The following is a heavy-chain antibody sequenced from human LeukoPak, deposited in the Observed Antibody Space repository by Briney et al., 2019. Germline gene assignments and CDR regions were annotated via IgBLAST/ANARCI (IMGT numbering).Heavy chain of an antibody. CDR2: IYYSGST. Sequence: NPSETLSLTCTVSGDSISSYYWSWIRQPPGKGLEWIGYIYYSGSTNYNPSLKSRVTISVDTSKNQFSLKLSSVTAADTAVYYCARSDYDTSKFDLWGRGTLVTVSS. V-gene: IGHV4-59*01. CDR3: ARSDYDTSKFDL. D-gene: IGHD3-22*01. CDR1: GDSISSYY. J-gene: IGHJ2*01.